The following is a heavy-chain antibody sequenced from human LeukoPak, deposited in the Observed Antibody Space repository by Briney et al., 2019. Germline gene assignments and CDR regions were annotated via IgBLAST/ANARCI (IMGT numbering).Heavy chain of an antibody. CDR3: ADGVVIKGTYGMDV. J-gene: IGHJ6*02. D-gene: IGHD3-3*01. Sequence: GASVKVSCKASGGTFSSYAISWARQAPGQGLEWMGGIIPIFGTANYAQKFQGRVTITADESTSTAYMELSSLRSEDTAVYYCADGVVIKGTYGMDVWGQGTTVTVSS. V-gene: IGHV1-69*13. CDR2: IIPIFGTA. CDR1: GGTFSSYA.